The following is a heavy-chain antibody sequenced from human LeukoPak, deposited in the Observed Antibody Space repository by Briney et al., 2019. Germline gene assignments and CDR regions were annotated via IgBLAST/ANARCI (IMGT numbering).Heavy chain of an antibody. CDR3: ARDRERDSSGYPLNWFDP. Sequence: GASVKVSCKASGYTFTGYFMHWVRQAPGQGLEWMGWINPNSGGTHYAQKFQGRVTMTRDTSISTAYMELSRLRSDDTAVYYCARDRERDSSGYPLNWFDPWGQGTLVTVSS. D-gene: IGHD3-22*01. V-gene: IGHV1-2*02. CDR2: INPNSGGT. CDR1: GYTFTGYF. J-gene: IGHJ5*02.